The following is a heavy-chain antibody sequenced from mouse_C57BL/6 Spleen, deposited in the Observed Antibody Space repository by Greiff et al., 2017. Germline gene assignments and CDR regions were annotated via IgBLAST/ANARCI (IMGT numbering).Heavy chain of an antibody. CDR2: IYLGNGYT. CDR3: ARGDYFDY. Sequence: VQLQQSGAELVRPGSSVKMSCKTSGYTFTSYGINWVKQRPGQGLEWIGYIYLGNGYTEYNEKFKGKATLTSDTSSSTAYMQLSSLTSEDSAIYFCARGDYFDYWGQGTTLTVSS. CDR1: GYTFTSYG. V-gene: IGHV1-58*01. J-gene: IGHJ2*01.